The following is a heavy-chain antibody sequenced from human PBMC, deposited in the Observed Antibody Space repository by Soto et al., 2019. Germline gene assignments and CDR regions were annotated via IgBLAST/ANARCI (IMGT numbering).Heavy chain of an antibody. Sequence: EVQLLESGGGLVQPGGSLRLSCAASGFTFSSYAMSWVRQAPGKGLEWVSAISGSGGSTYYADSVKGRFTISRDNSNNTRYLQMNSLRAEDTAVYYCARRGSGSYSDYWGQGTLVTVSS. CDR2: ISGSGGST. V-gene: IGHV3-23*01. CDR3: ARRGSGSYSDY. D-gene: IGHD1-26*01. CDR1: GFTFSSYA. J-gene: IGHJ4*02.